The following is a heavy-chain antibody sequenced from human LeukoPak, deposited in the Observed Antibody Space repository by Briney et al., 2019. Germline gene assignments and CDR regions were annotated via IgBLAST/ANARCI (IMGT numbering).Heavy chain of an antibody. J-gene: IGHJ4*02. D-gene: IGHD3-22*01. CDR3: ARDLGQYYYDSSGLGFDY. CDR2: INSDGSST. V-gene: IGHV3-74*01. CDR1: GFTFSSYW. Sequence: GGSLRLSCAASGFTFSSYWMHWVRQAPGKGLVWVSRINSDGSSTSYADSVKGQFTISRNNAKNTLYLQMNSLRAEDTAVYYCARDLGQYYYDSSGLGFDYWGQGTLVTVSS.